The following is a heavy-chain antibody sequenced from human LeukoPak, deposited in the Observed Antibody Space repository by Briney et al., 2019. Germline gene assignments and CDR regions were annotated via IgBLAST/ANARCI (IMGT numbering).Heavy chain of an antibody. CDR2: ISAYNGNT. CDR3: ATYSGYDSFDI. J-gene: IGHJ3*02. D-gene: IGHD5-12*01. CDR1: GYTFTSYG. V-gene: IGHV1-18*01. Sequence: ASVKVSCKASGYTFTSYGISGVRQPPGQGLEWMGWISAYNGNTNYAQKLQGRVTMTTDTSTTTAYMELRSLRSDGTAVYYCATYSGYDSFDIWGQGTMVTVPS.